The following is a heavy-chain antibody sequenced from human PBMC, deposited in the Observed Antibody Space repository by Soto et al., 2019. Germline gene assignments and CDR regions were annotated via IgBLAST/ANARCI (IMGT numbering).Heavy chain of an antibody. J-gene: IGHJ4*02. CDR2: IIPYLGIS. CDR1: GGSFNSYT. CDR3: AREDSSSSLDY. D-gene: IGHD2-2*01. Sequence: QVQLLQSGAELKRAGSSVRVSCTASGGSFNSYTVSWVRQAPGQGLEWMGRIIPYLGISNYAEKFWGRVTISANRSTSTAYMDLSGLTSEDTALDFCAREDSSSSLDYWGQGSLVTVSS. V-gene: IGHV1-69*08.